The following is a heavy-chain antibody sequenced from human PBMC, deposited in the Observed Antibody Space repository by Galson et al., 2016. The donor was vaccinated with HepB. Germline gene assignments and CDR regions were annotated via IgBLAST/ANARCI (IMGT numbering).Heavy chain of an antibody. D-gene: IGHD3-9*01. Sequence: SVKVSCKASGYTFTYYYVHWVRQAPGRGLEWMGRINPNSGDTNYAQKFQGRVTMTRGTSISTAYLELSSLRSDDTAVYYCARILTGYYERGDAFDIWGQGTLVIVSS. CDR2: INPNSGDT. V-gene: IGHV1-2*06. CDR3: ARILTGYYERGDAFDI. CDR1: GYTFTYYY. J-gene: IGHJ3*02.